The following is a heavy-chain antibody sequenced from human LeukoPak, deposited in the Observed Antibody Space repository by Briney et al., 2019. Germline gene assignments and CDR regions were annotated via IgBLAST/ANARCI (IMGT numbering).Heavy chain of an antibody. Sequence: GGSLRLSCAASGFTFSNYWMSWVRQAPGKGLEWVANIKQDRSEKYYVDSVKGRFTISRDNAKNSLYLQMNSLRAEDTAVYYCARSSREPRGYAPWELMPPFDYWGQGTLVTVSS. CDR2: IKQDRSEK. J-gene: IGHJ4*02. CDR1: GFTFSNYW. D-gene: IGHD4-23*01. CDR3: ARSSREPRGYAPWELMPPFDY. V-gene: IGHV3-7*01.